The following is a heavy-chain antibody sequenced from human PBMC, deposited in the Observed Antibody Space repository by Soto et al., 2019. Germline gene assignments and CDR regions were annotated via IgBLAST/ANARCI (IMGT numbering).Heavy chain of an antibody. CDR2: IYYSGGT. V-gene: IGHV4-30-4*01. Sequence: SEALSLTCTVSGGSISSDDYYWNWIRQSPGKGLEWIGYIYYSGGTNYNPSLKSRVTISVDTSKNQFSLKLTSLTAADTAVYYCARERFLDWLLGGDYFYYGMDVWGQGATVT. D-gene: IGHD3-3*01. J-gene: IGHJ6*02. CDR1: GGSISSDDYY. CDR3: ARERFLDWLLGGDYFYYGMDV.